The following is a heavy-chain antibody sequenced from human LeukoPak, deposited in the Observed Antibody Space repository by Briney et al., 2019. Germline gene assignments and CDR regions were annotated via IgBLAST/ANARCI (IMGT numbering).Heavy chain of an antibody. J-gene: IGHJ4*02. Sequence: GGSLRLSCTVSGFTVSSNSMSWVRQAPGKGLEWVSFIYSAGNTHYSDSVKGRFTISIDNSKNTLYLQMNSLRAEDTAVYYCAKGTFPPSGGARRGYYFDYWGQGTLVTVSS. CDR1: GFTVSSNS. V-gene: IGHV3-53*01. CDR3: AKGTFPPSGGARRGYYFDY. CDR2: IYSAGNT. D-gene: IGHD3-16*01.